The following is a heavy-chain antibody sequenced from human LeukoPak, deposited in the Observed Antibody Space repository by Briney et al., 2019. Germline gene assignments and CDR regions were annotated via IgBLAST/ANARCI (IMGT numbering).Heavy chain of an antibody. CDR1: GFTFSSYE. V-gene: IGHV3-48*03. CDR3: ARGSSGWYGIDY. J-gene: IGHJ4*02. Sequence: GGSLRLSCAASGFTFSSYEMNWVRQAPGKGLEWVSYISSSGSTIYYADSVKGRFTISRDNAKNSLYLQMNSLRAEDTAVYYCARGSSGWYGIDYWGQGALVNVSS. D-gene: IGHD6-19*01. CDR2: ISSSGSTI.